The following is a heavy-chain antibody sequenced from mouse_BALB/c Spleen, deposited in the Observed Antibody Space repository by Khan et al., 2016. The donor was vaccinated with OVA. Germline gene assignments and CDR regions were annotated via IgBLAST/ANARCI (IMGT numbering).Heavy chain of an antibody. V-gene: IGHV3-6*02. D-gene: IGHD3-1*01. Sequence: LVESGPGLVKPSQSLSLTCSVTGYSITSCYFWHWIRQFPGNTLEWMGYIWYDGNSTYNPSLKNRISITRDTSQHQFFLTLNPVTLEDTPPYYWERGGSSGTAWFTYWGQGTLVTVSA. J-gene: IGHJ3*01. CDR3: ERGGSSGTAWFTY. CDR2: IWYDGNS. CDR1: GYSITSCYF.